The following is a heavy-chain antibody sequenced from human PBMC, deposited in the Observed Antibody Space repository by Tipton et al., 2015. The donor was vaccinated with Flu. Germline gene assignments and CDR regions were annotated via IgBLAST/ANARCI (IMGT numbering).Heavy chain of an antibody. CDR1: GGSISSGGYY. CDR3: ARFSAGVKRGFDY. V-gene: IGHV4-61*02. Sequence: TLSLTCTVSGGSISSGGYYWSWIRQHPGKGLEWIGRIYTSGSTNYNPSLKSRVTISVDTSKNQFSLKLSSVTAADTAVYYCARFSAGVKRGFDYWGQGTLVTVSS. J-gene: IGHJ4*02. CDR2: IYTSGST. D-gene: IGHD2-8*01.